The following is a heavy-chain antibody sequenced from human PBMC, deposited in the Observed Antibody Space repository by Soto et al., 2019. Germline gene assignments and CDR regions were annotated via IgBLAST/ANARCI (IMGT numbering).Heavy chain of an antibody. D-gene: IGHD3-3*01. CDR2: IIPIFGST. CDR1: GGTFSNSA. CDR3: ARAGDLRSDFWSGPLGGGWFDP. V-gene: IGHV1-69*12. J-gene: IGHJ5*02. Sequence: QVQLVQSGAEVRKPGSSVKVSCKASGGTFSNSAITWVRQAPGQGLEWVGGIIPIFGSTNYAQKFQGRVTITADESTSTAYMELSSMTSEDTAVYYCARAGDLRSDFWSGPLGGGWFDPWGHGNLVTVSS.